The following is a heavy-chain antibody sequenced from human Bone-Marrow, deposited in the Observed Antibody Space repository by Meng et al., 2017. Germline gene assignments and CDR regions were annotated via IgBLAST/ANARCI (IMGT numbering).Heavy chain of an antibody. CDR1: GGTFNSYS. CDR3: ARDGVGFGELYPWDH. V-gene: IGHV1-2*02. J-gene: IGHJ4*02. D-gene: IGHD3-10*01. CDR2: INPNSGGT. Sequence: ASVKVSCKASGGTFNSYSITWVRQAPGQGLEWMGWINPNSGGTNYAQKFQGRVTMTRDTSISTAYMELSRLRSDDTAVYYCARDGVGFGELYPWDHWGQGTLVTVSS.